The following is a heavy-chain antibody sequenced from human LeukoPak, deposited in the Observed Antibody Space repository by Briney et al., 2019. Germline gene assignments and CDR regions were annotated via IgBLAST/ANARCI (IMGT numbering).Heavy chain of an antibody. Sequence: ASVKVSCKASGYTFTSYDINWVRQATGQGLEWMGRMNPNSGNTGYAQKFQGRVTMTRNTSISTAYMELSSLRSEDTAVYYCASRLRYFDWLPYYYYGMDVWGQGTTVTVSS. CDR1: GYTFTSYD. CDR3: ASRLRYFDWLPYYYYGMDV. CDR2: MNPNSGNT. V-gene: IGHV1-8*01. J-gene: IGHJ6*02. D-gene: IGHD3-9*01.